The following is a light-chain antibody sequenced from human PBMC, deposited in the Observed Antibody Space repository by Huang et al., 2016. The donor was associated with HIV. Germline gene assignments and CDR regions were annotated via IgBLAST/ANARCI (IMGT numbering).Light chain of an antibody. J-gene: IGKJ3*01. V-gene: IGKV1-9*01. CDR2: AAS. CDR1: QGIGRY. CDR3: QQLKTYPIT. Sequence: TQLTQSPSSLSASVGGRVTITCRASQGIGRYLVWYKPKPGKAPKLLIYAASTLQRGVPSRFSGSGSGTDFTLPIGSLQPEDFVTYYCQQLKTYPITFGPGTQVDIK.